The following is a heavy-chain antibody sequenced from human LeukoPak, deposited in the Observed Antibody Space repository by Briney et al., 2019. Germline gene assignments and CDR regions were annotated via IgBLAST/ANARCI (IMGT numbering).Heavy chain of an antibody. CDR1: GGSFSGYY. D-gene: IGHD6-19*01. J-gene: IGHJ5*02. CDR3: ARRGSGWHA. CDR2: INHSGSI. V-gene: IGHV4-34*01. Sequence: SETLSLTCPVYGGSFSGYYWRWIRQTPGKGLEWIGEINHSGSINYNPSLKSRVTISVDTSKNQFSLKLTSVTAADTAVYYCARRGSGWHAWGQGNLVTVSS.